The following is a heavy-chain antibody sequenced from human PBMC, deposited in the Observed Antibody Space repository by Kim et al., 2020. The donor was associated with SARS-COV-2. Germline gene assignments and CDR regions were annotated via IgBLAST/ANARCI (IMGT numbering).Heavy chain of an antibody. Sequence: GGSLRLSCAASGFTFSSYSMNWVRQAPGQGLEWVSYISSSSSTIYYADSVKCRFTISRDNAKNSLYLQMNSLRAEDTAVYYCARDEYYYDSSGWMDFWGQGTLVTVSS. CDR3: ARDEYYYDSSGWMDF. CDR1: GFTFSSYS. D-gene: IGHD3-22*01. J-gene: IGHJ4*02. CDR2: ISSSSSTI. V-gene: IGHV3-48*04.